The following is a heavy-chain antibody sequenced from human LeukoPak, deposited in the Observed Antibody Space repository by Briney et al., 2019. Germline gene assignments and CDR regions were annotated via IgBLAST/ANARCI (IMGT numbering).Heavy chain of an antibody. CDR3: ARDLGGMDV. CDR1: GGFISRNSFY. J-gene: IGHJ6*02. CDR2: IYYSGTT. V-gene: IGHV4-39*07. Sequence: SETLSLTCTVSGGFISRNSFYWGWIRQPPGKGLEWIGSIYYSGTTYYNPSLKSRVTISVDTSKNQFSLKLSSVTAADTAVYYCARDLGGMDVWGQGTTVTVSS.